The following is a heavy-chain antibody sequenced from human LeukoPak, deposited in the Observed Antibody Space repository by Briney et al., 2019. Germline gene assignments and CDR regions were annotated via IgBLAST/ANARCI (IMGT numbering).Heavy chain of an antibody. CDR1: GFTFSTYW. CDR3: ARESDSSGLYCFDY. D-gene: IGHD3-22*01. V-gene: IGHV3-30-3*01. Sequence: GGSLRLSCSASGFTFSTYWMHWVRQAPGKGLEWVAVISYDGSNKYYADSVKGRFTISRDNSKNTLYLQMNSLRAEDTAVYYCARESDSSGLYCFDYWGQGTLVTVSS. CDR2: ISYDGSNK. J-gene: IGHJ4*02.